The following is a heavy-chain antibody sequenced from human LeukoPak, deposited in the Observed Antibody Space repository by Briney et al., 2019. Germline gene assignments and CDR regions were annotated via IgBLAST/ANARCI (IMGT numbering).Heavy chain of an antibody. CDR2: INCIGGRT. CDR1: VFPFSIYA. D-gene: IGHD6-25*01. J-gene: IGHJ1*01. Sequence: GGSLRLSCAASVFPFSIYAMRGGPHAPGEGREGVSGINCIGGRTHYSDSVQGRFTISRDNSQNTVYLHMNRQGAEERAGYYCAKDRIVAAAVGGFQYWGQGTLVTVSS. CDR3: AKDRIVAAAVGGFQY. V-gene: IGHV3-23*01.